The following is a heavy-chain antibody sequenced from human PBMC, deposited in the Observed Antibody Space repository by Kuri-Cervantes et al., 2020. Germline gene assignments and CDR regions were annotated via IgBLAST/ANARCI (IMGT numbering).Heavy chain of an antibody. V-gene: IGHV3-74*01. CDR2: INSDGSST. CDR3: AKENFDWLLYIDF. CDR1: GFTFSSYW. D-gene: IGHD3-9*01. J-gene: IGHJ4*02. Sequence: GESLKISCAASGFTFSSYWMHWVRQAPGKGLVWVSRINSDGSSTSYADSVKGRFTISRDNAKNTVYLQMNSLRAEDTAVYYCAKENFDWLLYIDFWGQGTLVTVSS.